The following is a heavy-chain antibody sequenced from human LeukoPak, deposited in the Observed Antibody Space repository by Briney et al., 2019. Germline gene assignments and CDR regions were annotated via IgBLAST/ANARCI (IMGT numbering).Heavy chain of an antibody. CDR3: AGGGTFYLD. CDR1: GFIFNNYS. J-gene: IGHJ4*02. Sequence: PGGSLRLSCAASGFIFNNYSMNWVRQAPGKGLVWVSRINSDGSSTSYADSVKGRFTISRDNAKNTLYLQMNSLRAENTAVYYCAGGGTFYLDWGQGTLVTVSS. CDR2: INSDGSST. D-gene: IGHD3-10*01. V-gene: IGHV3-74*01.